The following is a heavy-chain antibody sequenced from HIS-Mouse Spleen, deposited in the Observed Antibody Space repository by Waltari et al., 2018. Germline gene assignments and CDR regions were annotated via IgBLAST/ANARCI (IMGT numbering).Heavy chain of an antibody. D-gene: IGHD6-13*01. J-gene: IGHJ2*01. Sequence: QLQLQESGPGLVKPSETLSLTCTVSGGPISSSSYYWGWVPHPPGKGLEWIGSLYYSGSTYYNPSLKSRVTISVDTSKNQFSLKLSSVTAADTAVYYCAREIPYSSSWYDWYFDLWGRGTLVTVSS. CDR2: LYYSGST. V-gene: IGHV4-39*07. CDR1: GGPISSSSYY. CDR3: AREIPYSSSWYDWYFDL.